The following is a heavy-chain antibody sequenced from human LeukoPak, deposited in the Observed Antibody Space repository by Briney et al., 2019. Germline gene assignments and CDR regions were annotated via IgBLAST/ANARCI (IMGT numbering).Heavy chain of an antibody. D-gene: IGHD3-22*01. J-gene: IGHJ4*02. Sequence: GGSLRLSCAASGFTFSSYCMNWVRQAPGKGLEWVSSISSSSSYIYYADSVKGRFNISRDNAKNSLYLQMNSLRAEDTAVYYWAGNLSSGYHIDYWGQGTLVTVSS. CDR2: ISSSSSYI. CDR1: GFTFSSYC. CDR3: AGNLSSGYHIDY. V-gene: IGHV3-21*01.